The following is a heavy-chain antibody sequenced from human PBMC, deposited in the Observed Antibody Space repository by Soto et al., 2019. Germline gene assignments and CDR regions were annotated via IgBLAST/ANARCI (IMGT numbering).Heavy chain of an antibody. J-gene: IGHJ6*02. D-gene: IGHD6-19*01. CDR2: TYYRSKWYN. Sequence: SQALSLTCAISGKRVSSNSAAWNLIRQSPSRGLEWLGRTYYRSKWYNDYALSVKSRITINPDTSKNQFSLQLNSVTPEDTAVYYCARDGSSGWYETDYYYYGMDVWGQGTTVTVSS. V-gene: IGHV6-1*01. CDR1: GKRVSSNSAA. CDR3: ARDGSSGWYETDYYYYGMDV.